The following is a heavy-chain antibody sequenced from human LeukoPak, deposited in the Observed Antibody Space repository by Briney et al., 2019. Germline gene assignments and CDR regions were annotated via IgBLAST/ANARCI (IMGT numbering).Heavy chain of an antibody. CDR2: MKLDGSEE. CDR1: GFIFSGYW. CDR3: ARDYCSGESCYDH. Sequence: PGGSLRLSCAASGFIFSGYWMGWVRQAPGKGLEWVANMKLDGSEEYYLDSVKGRFIISRDNANNSLSLQMNSLRTEDTAVYYCARDYCSGESCYDHWGQGTLVTVSS. J-gene: IGHJ4*02. V-gene: IGHV3-7*03. D-gene: IGHD2-15*01.